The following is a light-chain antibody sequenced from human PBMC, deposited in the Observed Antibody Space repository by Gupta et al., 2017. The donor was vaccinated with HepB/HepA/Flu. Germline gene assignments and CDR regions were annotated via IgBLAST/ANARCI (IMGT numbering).Light chain of an antibody. CDR3: QVWDSSSDHRV. Sequence: SYVLAQPPSVSVAPGKTARITCGGNNIASKSVHWYQQKTGQAPVLVIYNDSEWPSGIPGRFSGSNSGNTATLAIIRVEAGDEADYYCQVWDSSSDHRVFGGGTKLTVL. CDR1: NIASKS. V-gene: IGLV3-21*04. J-gene: IGLJ3*02. CDR2: NDS.